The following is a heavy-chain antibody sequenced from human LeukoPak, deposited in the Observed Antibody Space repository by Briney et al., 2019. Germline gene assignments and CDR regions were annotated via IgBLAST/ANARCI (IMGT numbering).Heavy chain of an antibody. Sequence: SETLSLTCAVYGGSFSGYYWSWIRQPPGKGLEWIGEINHSGSTNYNLSLKSRVTISVDTSKNQFSLKLSSVTAADTAMYYCARAPGYCSGGSCSYYYGMDVWGQGTTVTVSS. CDR3: ARAPGYCSGGSCSYYYGMDV. J-gene: IGHJ6*02. CDR2: INHSGST. D-gene: IGHD2-15*01. V-gene: IGHV4-34*01. CDR1: GGSFSGYY.